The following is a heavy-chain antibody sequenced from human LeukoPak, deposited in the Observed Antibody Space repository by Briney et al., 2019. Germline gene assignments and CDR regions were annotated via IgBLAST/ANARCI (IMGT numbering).Heavy chain of an antibody. Sequence: GGSLRLSCAASGFTFSSYSMNWVRQPPGKGLEWASSISGSRSYIYYADSVKGRFTISRDNAKNSLYLQMNSLRAEDTAVYYCAREGSSWSLLGDYYYYYGMDVWGKGTTVTVSS. CDR3: AREGSSWSLLGDYYYYYGMDV. V-gene: IGHV3-21*01. CDR1: GFTFSSYS. CDR2: ISGSRSYI. J-gene: IGHJ6*04. D-gene: IGHD6-13*01.